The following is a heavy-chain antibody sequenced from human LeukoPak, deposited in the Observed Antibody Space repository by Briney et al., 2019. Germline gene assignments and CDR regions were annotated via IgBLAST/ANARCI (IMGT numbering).Heavy chain of an antibody. Sequence: PSETLSLTCTVSGGSILSSYWSWIRQPPGKGLEWIGYIYSSGSTNYNPSLTSRLTISVDTSKNQLSLKLTSVTAADTAVYYCARLLRVTSVGPDLYYFDYWGQGNLVTVSS. J-gene: IGHJ4*02. D-gene: IGHD2-21*02. CDR3: ARLLRVTSVGPDLYYFDY. CDR2: IYSSGST. CDR1: GGSILSSY. V-gene: IGHV4-59*08.